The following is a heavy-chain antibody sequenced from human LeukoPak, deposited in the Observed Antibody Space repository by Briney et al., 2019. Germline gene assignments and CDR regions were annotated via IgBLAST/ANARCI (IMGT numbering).Heavy chain of an antibody. J-gene: IGHJ4*02. V-gene: IGHV1-2*02. CDR2: INPNSGGT. CDR3: AVVPDRSGYFNY. CDR1: GYTFINYN. Sequence: ASVTVSCKTSGYTFINYNINWVRQATGQGLEWMGWINPNSGGTNYAQKFQGRVTMTRDTSISTAYMELSRLRSDDTAVYYCAVVPDRSGYFNYWGQGTLVTVSS. D-gene: IGHD3-22*01.